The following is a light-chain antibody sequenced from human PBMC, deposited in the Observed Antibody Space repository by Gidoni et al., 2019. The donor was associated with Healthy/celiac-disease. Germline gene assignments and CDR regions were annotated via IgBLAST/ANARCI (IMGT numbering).Light chain of an antibody. CDR3: QQYDNRLETRT. Sequence: DMQMTQSPSSLSASVGDRVTITCQASKDISNYLNWYQQKPGKAPKLLIYDASKLETGVPSRFSGSGTGTDFTFTISRLQPEDIATDYCQQYDNRLETRTFGGGTKVEIK. CDR2: DAS. J-gene: IGKJ4*02. CDR1: KDISNY. V-gene: IGKV1-33*01.